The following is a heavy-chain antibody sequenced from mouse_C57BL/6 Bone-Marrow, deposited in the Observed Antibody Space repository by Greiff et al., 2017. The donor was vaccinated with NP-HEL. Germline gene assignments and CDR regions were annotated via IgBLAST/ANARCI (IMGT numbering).Heavy chain of an antibody. CDR3: TKYDYDPYYYAMDY. Sequence: EVQLQQSGGGLVQPGGSMKLSCAASGFTFSDAWMDWVRQSPEKGLEWVAEIRNKANNHATYYAESVKGRFTISRDDSKSSVYLQMNSLRAEDTGIYYCTKYDYDPYYYAMDYWGQGTSVTVSS. CDR1: GFTFSDAW. D-gene: IGHD2-4*01. V-gene: IGHV6-6*01. J-gene: IGHJ4*01. CDR2: IRNKANNHAT.